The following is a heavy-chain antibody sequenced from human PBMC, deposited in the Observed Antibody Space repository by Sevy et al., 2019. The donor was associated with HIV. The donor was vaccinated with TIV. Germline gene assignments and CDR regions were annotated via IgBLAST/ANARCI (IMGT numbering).Heavy chain of an antibody. CDR1: GGSISSGGYS. CDR3: AAMLRGVINYYYYMDV. V-gene: IGHV4-30-2*01. D-gene: IGHD3-10*01. Sequence: SETLSLTCAVSGGSISSGGYSWSWIRQPPGKGLEWIGYIYHSGSTYYNPSLKSRVTISVDRSKNQFSLKLSSVTAADTAVYYCAAMLRGVINYYYYMDVWGKGTTVTVSS. J-gene: IGHJ6*03. CDR2: IYHSGST.